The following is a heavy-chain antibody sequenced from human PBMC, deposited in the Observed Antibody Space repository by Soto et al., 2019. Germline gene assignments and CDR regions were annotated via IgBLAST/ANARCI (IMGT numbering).Heavy chain of an antibody. J-gene: IGHJ6*02. CDR2: ISSSSSYI. CDR1: GFTFSSYS. V-gene: IGHV3-21*01. Sequence: PGGSLRLSCAASGFTFSSYSMNWVRQAPGKGLEWVSSISSSSSYIYYADSVKGRFTISRDNAKNSLYLQMNSLRAEDTAVYYCAKDEVLVEVVARDYYGMDVWGQGTTVTVSS. D-gene: IGHD2-15*01. CDR3: AKDEVLVEVVARDYYGMDV.